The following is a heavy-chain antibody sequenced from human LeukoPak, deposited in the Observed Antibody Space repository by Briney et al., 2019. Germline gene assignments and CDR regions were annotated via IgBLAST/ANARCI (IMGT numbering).Heavy chain of an antibody. Sequence: SETLSLTCTVPGGSISSYYWSWIRQPPGKGLEWLGYNYYSGRTNYNPSLKSRVTISVDTSKNQFSLKLSSVTAADTAVYYCARDYSDSSGYFDYWGQGTLVTVSS. CDR3: ARDYSDSSGYFDY. CDR1: GGSISSYY. CDR2: NYYSGRT. J-gene: IGHJ4*02. D-gene: IGHD3-22*01. V-gene: IGHV4-59*12.